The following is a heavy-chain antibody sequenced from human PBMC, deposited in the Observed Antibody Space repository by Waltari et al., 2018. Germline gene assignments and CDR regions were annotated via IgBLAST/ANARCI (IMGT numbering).Heavy chain of an antibody. CDR3: AREWGVMVGTAGYYLDY. V-gene: IGHV3-21*01. J-gene: IGHJ4*02. CDR2: ISSGSTFI. CDR1: GFTFSSYT. Sequence: EVQLVGSGGGLVKPGGSLRLSCAASGFTFSSYTMNGVRQAPGKALGWVSSISSGSTFIYYADSVKGRFTISRDNAKNSLYLQMNSLRAEDTAVYYCAREWGVMVGTAGYYLDYWGQGTLVTVSS. D-gene: IGHD2-15*01.